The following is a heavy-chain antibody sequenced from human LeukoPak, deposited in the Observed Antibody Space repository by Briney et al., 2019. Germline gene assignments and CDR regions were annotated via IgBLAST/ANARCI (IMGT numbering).Heavy chain of an antibody. V-gene: IGHV5-51*01. J-gene: IGHJ5*02. CDR2: IYPVDSDT. CDR1: GYSFATYW. D-gene: IGHD2-2*01. CDR3: AKLGCSTASCNEDNWFDP. Sequence: GESLKISCQGSGYSFATYWIGWVRQLPGRGLEWMGIIYPVDSDTRYSPSFQGQVTISADKSISTAYLQWSSLKASDTAMYYCAKLGCSTASCNEDNWFDPWGQGTLVTVSS.